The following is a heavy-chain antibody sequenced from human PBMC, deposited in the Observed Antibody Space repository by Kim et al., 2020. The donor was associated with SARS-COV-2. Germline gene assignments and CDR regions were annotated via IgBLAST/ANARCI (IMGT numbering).Heavy chain of an antibody. V-gene: IGHV3-48*02. J-gene: IGHJ3*02. CDR1: GFIFNADP. Sequence: GGSLRLSCAASGFIFNADPMNWVRQAPGKGLEWGSNIRSDSSTMSYADSVKGRFTISRDNAKNSLYLQMNSLRDEDTAVYYCARDMTYAFDIWGQGTMVTVSS. CDR2: IRSDSSTM. CDR3: ARDMTYAFDI.